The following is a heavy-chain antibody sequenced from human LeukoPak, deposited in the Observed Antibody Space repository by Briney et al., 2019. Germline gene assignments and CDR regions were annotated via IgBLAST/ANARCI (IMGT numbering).Heavy chain of an antibody. J-gene: IGHJ4*02. V-gene: IGHV1-2*02. CDR2: INPNSGGT. Sequence: GSSVKVSCKASGCTFSSYAISWVRQAPGQGLEWMGWINPNSGGTNYAQKFQGRVTMTRDTSISTAYMEMSRLRSDDTAVYYCARRALAAAGDYWGQGTLVTVSS. CDR1: GCTFSSYA. D-gene: IGHD6-13*01. CDR3: ARRALAAAGDY.